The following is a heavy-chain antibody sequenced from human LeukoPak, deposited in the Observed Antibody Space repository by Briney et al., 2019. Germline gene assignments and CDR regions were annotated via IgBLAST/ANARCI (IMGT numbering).Heavy chain of an antibody. Sequence: GGSLRLSCAASGFTLSSYTMNWVRQAPGKGLEWVSYISSDSSTIYYADSVKGRFTISRDNFKNTLYLQMNSLRAEDTALYYCVKDVYYASGSYYKFWGQGTLVTVSS. D-gene: IGHD3-10*01. CDR2: ISSDSSTI. J-gene: IGHJ4*02. CDR1: GFTLSSYT. V-gene: IGHV3-48*04. CDR3: VKDVYYASGSYYKF.